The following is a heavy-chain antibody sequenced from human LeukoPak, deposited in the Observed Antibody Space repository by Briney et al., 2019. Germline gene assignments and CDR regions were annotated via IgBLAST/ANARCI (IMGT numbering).Heavy chain of an antibody. D-gene: IGHD2-8*01. J-gene: IGHJ5*02. Sequence: SQTLSLTCAVYGGSFSAYYWSWICQPPGKGLEWIGEITHSGRTNSNPSLSSRVTISVDTSKNQMSLKLNSVTAADAAVYFCARGRYVLILMVYAIPQAIILFDPGGQGTLVTVSS. CDR3: ARGRYVLILMVYAIPQAIILFDP. V-gene: IGHV4-34*01. CDR1: GGSFSAYY. CDR2: ITHSGRT.